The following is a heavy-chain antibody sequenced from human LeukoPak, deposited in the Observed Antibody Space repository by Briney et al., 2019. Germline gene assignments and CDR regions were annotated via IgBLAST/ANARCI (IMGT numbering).Heavy chain of an antibody. J-gene: IGHJ4*02. CDR2: IYYSGST. D-gene: IGHD3-9*01. V-gene: IGHV4-39*01. CDR3: ARLYYDILTGYSFDY. CDR1: GGSISSSSYH. Sequence: SETLSLTCTVSGGSISSSSYHWGWIRQPPGKGLEWIGSIYYSGSTYYNPSLKSRVTISVDTSKNQFSLKLSSVTAADTAVYYCARLYYDILTGYSFDYWGQGTLVTVSS.